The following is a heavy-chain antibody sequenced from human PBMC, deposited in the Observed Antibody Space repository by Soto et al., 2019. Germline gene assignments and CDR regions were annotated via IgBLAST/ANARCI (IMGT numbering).Heavy chain of an antibody. CDR1: GYSFAKYG. CDR2: ISAYNSDT. CDR3: ARGPPFTRALSDVDY. V-gene: IGHV1-18*01. Sequence: QVQLVQSGGEVRKPGASVKVSCRASGYSFAKYGIIWVRQAPGQGLEWMGWISAYNSDTQYAQKFQGRVTMTADTSTSSAYLEMRSLRYDDPSVYYCARGPPFTRALSDVDYWGRGTLVTVSS. D-gene: IGHD3-16*01. J-gene: IGHJ4*02.